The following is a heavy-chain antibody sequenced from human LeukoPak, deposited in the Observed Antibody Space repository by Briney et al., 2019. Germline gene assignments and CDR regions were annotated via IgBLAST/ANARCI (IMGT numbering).Heavy chain of an antibody. J-gene: IGHJ4*02. D-gene: IGHD1-7*01. CDR2: ISSSGSTI. Sequence: GSLRLSCAASGFTFSSYEMNWVRQAPGKGLEWVSYISSSGSTIYYADSVKGRFTISRDNAKNSLYLQMNSLRAEDTAVYYCARDYGITPKGTGVDYWGQGTLVTVSS. CDR3: ARDYGITPKGTGVDY. V-gene: IGHV3-48*03. CDR1: GFTFSSYE.